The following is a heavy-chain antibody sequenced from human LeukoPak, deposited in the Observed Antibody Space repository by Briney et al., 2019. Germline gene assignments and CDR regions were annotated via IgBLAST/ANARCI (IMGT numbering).Heavy chain of an antibody. D-gene: IGHD1-1*01. CDR3: AREAVQLERRPTGDAFDI. J-gene: IGHJ3*02. CDR1: GFTFDDYA. V-gene: IGHV3-9*01. Sequence: GRSLRLSCAASGFTFDDYAMHWVRQAPGKGLEWVSGISWNSGSIGYADSVKGRFTISRDNAKNSLYLQMNSLRAEDTAVYYCAREAVQLERRPTGDAFDIWGQGTMVTVSS. CDR2: ISWNSGSI.